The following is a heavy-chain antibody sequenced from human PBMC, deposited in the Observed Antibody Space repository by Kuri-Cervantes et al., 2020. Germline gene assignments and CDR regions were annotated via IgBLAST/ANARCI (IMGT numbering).Heavy chain of an antibody. D-gene: IGHD3-9*01. J-gene: IGHJ4*02. CDR3: ARGNTYYDILTGYYPFDY. CDR2: IYPADSDT. V-gene: IGHV5-51*01. Sequence: GGSLRLSCKGSGYSFTNSWIGWVRQMPGKGLEWMGIIYPADSDTRYSPSFQGQVTISADKSISTAYLQWSSLKASDTAMYYCARGNTYYDILTGYYPFDYWGQGTLVTVSS. CDR1: GYSFTNSW.